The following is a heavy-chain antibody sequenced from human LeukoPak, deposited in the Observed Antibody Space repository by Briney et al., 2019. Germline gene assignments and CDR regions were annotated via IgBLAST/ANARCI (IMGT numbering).Heavy chain of an antibody. CDR2: ISAYNGNT. V-gene: IGHV1-18*01. CDR1: GYTFTSYD. CDR3: ARDDPYSSSDYYYCYGMDV. J-gene: IGHJ6*02. Sequence: ASVKVSCKASGYTFTSYDINWVRQAPGQGLEWMGWISAYNGNTNYAQKLQGRVTMTTDTSTSTAYMELRSLRSDDTAVYYCARDDPYSSSDYYYCYGMDVWGQGTTVTVSS. D-gene: IGHD6-6*01.